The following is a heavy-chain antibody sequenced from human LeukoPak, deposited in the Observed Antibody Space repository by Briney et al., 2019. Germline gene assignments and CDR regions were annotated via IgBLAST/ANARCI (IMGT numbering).Heavy chain of an antibody. CDR2: ITSRSSFV. V-gene: IGHV3-21*06. D-gene: IGHD3-9*01. CDR1: GFIFSDYS. J-gene: IGHJ4*02. Sequence: PGGSLRLSCAASGFIFSDYSMNWVRQAPGKGLEWVSTITSRSSFVYYADSVKGRFTISRDNAKNSLYLQMNSLRADDTALYYCAHFDRDGEDFWGQGTLVTVSS. CDR3: AHFDRDGEDF.